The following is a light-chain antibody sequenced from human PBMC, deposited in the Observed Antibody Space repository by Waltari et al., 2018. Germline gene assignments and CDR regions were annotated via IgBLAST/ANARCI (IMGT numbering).Light chain of an antibody. J-gene: IGKJ5*01. CDR1: QSIGRY. V-gene: IGKV1-39*01. CDR2: AAS. Sequence: DIQMTQSPSSLSASVGDRVTITCRASQSIGRYLNWYQQKPGKAPKVLIYAASSLRSGVPSRFSGSGSGTDFTLTISSLQPEDFATYYCQQSNSIPATFGQGTRLDIK. CDR3: QQSNSIPAT.